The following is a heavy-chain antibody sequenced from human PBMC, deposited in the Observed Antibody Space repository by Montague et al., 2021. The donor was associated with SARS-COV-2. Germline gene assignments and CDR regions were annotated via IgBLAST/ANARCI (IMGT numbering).Heavy chain of an antibody. V-gene: IGHV4-61*02. CDR2: IYSSGST. D-gene: IGHD4-17*01. J-gene: IGHJ6*02. CDR1: GGSIRSGSYY. Sequence: TLSLTCTVSGGSIRSGSYYWSWIRQPPGKGLEWIGRIYSSGSTNYNPSLKSRVTMSVDTSKNQFSLKVSSVTAADTAVYYCARDYGDYSYYYGLDDWGQGTTVTVSS. CDR3: ARDYGDYSYYYGLDD.